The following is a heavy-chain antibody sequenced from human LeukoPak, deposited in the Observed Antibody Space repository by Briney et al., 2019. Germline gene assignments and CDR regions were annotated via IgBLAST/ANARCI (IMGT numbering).Heavy chain of an antibody. D-gene: IGHD3-22*01. CDR3: ARELGVVVVKKSSDY. CDR1: GGSISSSSYY. CDR2: IYYSGST. V-gene: IGHV4-39*02. Sequence: SETLSLTCTVSGGSISSSSYYWGWIRQPPGKGLEWIGSIYYSGSTYYNPSLKSRVTISVDTSKNQFSLKLSSVTAADTAVYYCARELGVVVVKKSSDYWGQGTLVTVSS. J-gene: IGHJ4*02.